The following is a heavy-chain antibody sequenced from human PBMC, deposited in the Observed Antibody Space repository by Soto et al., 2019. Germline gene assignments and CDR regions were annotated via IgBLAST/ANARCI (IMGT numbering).Heavy chain of an antibody. Sequence: GSLRLSCAASGFTFNSYTMNWVRQSPGKGLEWVSSISGSSSYIYYSDSLKGRFTISRDNAKNSLYLQMNSLRAEDTAVYYCAREAVAVAAHGDYGMDVWGQGTTVT. CDR1: GFTFNSYT. CDR2: ISGSSSYI. D-gene: IGHD6-19*01. CDR3: AREAVAVAAHGDYGMDV. J-gene: IGHJ6*02. V-gene: IGHV3-21*01.